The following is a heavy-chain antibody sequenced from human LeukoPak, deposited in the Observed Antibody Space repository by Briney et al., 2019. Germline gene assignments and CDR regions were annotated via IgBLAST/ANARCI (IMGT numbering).Heavy chain of an antibody. Sequence: GGSLRLSCAASGFTFTDYYMTWIRQAPGKGLEWVSYISSSGSTIFYADSVKGRFTISRDNAKNSLYLQMNSLRAEDTAVYYCAKGHSGSWVNWFDPWGQGTLVTVSS. J-gene: IGHJ5*02. D-gene: IGHD1-26*01. CDR1: GFTFTDYY. CDR2: ISSSGSTI. CDR3: AKGHSGSWVNWFDP. V-gene: IGHV3-11*04.